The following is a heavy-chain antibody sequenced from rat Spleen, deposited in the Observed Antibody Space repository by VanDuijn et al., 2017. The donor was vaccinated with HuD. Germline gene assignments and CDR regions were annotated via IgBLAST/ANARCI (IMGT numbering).Heavy chain of an antibody. Sequence: EVQLVESGGGLVQPGRSLKLSCAASGFTFSNYGMHWIRQAPTKGLEWVASISPSGGSTYYRDSVKGRFTISRDNAKSTLYLQMDSLRSEDTATYYCARHTTDLYYFDFWGQGVMVTVSS. J-gene: IGHJ2*01. CDR2: ISPSGGST. CDR3: ARHTTDLYYFDF. V-gene: IGHV5-19*01. CDR1: GFTFSNYG. D-gene: IGHD1-6*01.